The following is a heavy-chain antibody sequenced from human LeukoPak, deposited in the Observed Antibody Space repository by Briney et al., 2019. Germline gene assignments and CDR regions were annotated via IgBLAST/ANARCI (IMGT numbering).Heavy chain of an antibody. CDR3: ARGTLYSGWSYYFDY. CDR1: GFTFSSYS. Sequence: GGSLRLSCAASGFTFSSYSMNWVRQAPGKGLEWVSYISSSSSTIYYADSVKGRFTISRDNAKNSLYLQMNSLRAEDTAVYYCARGTLYSGWSYYFDYWGQGSQVTVSS. J-gene: IGHJ4*02. D-gene: IGHD6-19*01. CDR2: ISSSSSTI. V-gene: IGHV3-48*01.